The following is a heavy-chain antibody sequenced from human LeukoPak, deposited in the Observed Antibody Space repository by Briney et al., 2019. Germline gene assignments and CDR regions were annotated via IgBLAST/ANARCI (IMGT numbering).Heavy chain of an antibody. V-gene: IGHV1-24*01. CDR2: FDPEDGET. Sequence: ASVKVSCKVSGYTLTELSMHWVRQAPGKGLEWMGGFDPEDGETIYAQKFQARVTMTEDTSTDTAYMELSSLRSEDTAVYYCATVLPKHPNKDYYGMDVWGQGTTVTVSS. J-gene: IGHJ6*02. CDR3: ATVLPKHPNKDYYGMDV. CDR1: GYTLTELS. D-gene: IGHD3-10*01.